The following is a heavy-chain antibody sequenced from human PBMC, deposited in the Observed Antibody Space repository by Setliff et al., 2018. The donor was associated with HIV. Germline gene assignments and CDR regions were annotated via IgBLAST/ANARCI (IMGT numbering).Heavy chain of an antibody. V-gene: IGHV1-69*05. J-gene: IGHJ4*02. CDR2: SIPLFGTT. D-gene: IGHD2-8*01. CDR1: GYTLTDFD. Sequence: SVKVSCKASGYTLTDFDIYWMRQASGQGLEWLGWSIPLFGTTNYAQKFQGRVTLTTDELMKTAYMELSSLRSEDTAVYYCASGSGYCKNGNCYIGVHKNPDKYYFGYWGQGTLVTVSS. CDR3: ASGSGYCKNGNCYIGVHKNPDKYYFGY.